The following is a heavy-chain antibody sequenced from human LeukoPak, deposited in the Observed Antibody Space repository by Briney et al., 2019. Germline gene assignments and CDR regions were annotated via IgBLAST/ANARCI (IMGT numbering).Heavy chain of an antibody. V-gene: IGHV4-59*01. CDR1: GGSFSGYY. CDR3: ASSPGIAAASNFDY. CDR2: IYYSGST. J-gene: IGHJ4*02. Sequence: SETLSLTCAVYGGSFSGYYWSWIRQPPGKGLEWIGYIYYSGSTNYNPSLKSRVTISVDTSKNQFSLKLSSVTAADTAVYYCASSPGIAAASNFDYWGQGTLVTVSS. D-gene: IGHD6-13*01.